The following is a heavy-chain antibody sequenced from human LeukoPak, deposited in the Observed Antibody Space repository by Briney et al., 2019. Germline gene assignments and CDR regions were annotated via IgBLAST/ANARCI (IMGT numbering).Heavy chain of an antibody. CDR3: ASHCGGDCGGIIDY. CDR2: INHSGST. Sequence: SETLSLTCAVYGGSFSGYYWSWIRQPPGKGLEWIGEINHSGSTNYNPSLKSRVTVSVDTSKNQFSLKLSSVTAADTAVYYCASHCGGDCGGIIDYCGQGTLVTVSS. D-gene: IGHD2-21*02. V-gene: IGHV4-34*01. J-gene: IGHJ4*02. CDR1: GGSFSGYY.